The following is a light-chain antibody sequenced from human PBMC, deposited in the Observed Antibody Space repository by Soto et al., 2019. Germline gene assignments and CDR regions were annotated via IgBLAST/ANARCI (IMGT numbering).Light chain of an antibody. Sequence: DIVLTQSPLSLPVTPGEPASISCRSSQRLLNRNGYNYLDWFVQKPGQSPQLLIYMGSNRSPGVPERFSGSGSGTDFTLKISRVEAEDVGVYYCMQPLHSPWTFGQGTKVEIQ. CDR1: QRLLNRNGYNY. CDR2: MGS. CDR3: MQPLHSPWT. V-gene: IGKV2-28*01. J-gene: IGKJ1*01.